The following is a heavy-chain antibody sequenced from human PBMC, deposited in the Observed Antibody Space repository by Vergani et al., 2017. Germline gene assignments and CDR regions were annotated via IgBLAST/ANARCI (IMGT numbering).Heavy chain of an antibody. CDR1: GGSISSSSYY. J-gene: IGHJ3*02. V-gene: IGHV4-39*07. CDR3: ARDYGDYDHDAFDI. Sequence: QLQLQESGPGLVKPSETLSITCTVSGGSISSSSYYWGWIRQPPGKGLEWIGSIYYSGSTYYNPSLKSRVTISVDTSKNQFSLKLSSVTAADTAVYYCARDYGDYDHDAFDIWGQGTMVTVSS. CDR2: IYYSGST. D-gene: IGHD4-17*01.